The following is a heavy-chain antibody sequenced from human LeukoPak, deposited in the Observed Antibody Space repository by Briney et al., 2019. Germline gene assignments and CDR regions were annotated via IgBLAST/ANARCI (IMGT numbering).Heavy chain of an antibody. CDR1: GFIFSSYS. CDR2: ISSSSSYI. CDR3: AREWLGYAFDI. D-gene: IGHD6-19*01. V-gene: IGHV3-21*01. J-gene: IGHJ3*02. Sequence: PGGSLRLSCAASGFIFSSYSMNWVRQAPGKGLEWVSSISSSSSYIYYADSVKGRFTISRDNAKNSLYLQMNSLRAEDTAVYYCAREWLGYAFDIWGQGTMVTVSS.